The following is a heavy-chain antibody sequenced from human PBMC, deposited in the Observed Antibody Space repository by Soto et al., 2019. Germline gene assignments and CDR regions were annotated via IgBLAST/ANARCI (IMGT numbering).Heavy chain of an antibody. CDR3: ARGQLVNPGYYYGMDI. D-gene: IGHD3-22*01. Sequence: QVQLVESGGGVVQPGRSLRLSCAASGFPFRDYASHWVRQPPGKGLEWVAVLSYDGSEKYYGDSMKGRFTISRDNAKNMLYLQLSSLRAEDTAVYYCARGQLVNPGYYYGMDIWGQGTTVTVSS. CDR1: GFPFRDYA. V-gene: IGHV3-33*01. J-gene: IGHJ6*02. CDR2: LSYDGSEK.